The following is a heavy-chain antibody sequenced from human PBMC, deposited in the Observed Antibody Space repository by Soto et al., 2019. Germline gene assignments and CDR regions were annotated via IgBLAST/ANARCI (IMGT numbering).Heavy chain of an antibody. CDR2: ISYDGSNQ. Sequence: PGGSLRLSCAASGFTFNIYGMHWVRQAPDKGLEWVALISYDGSNQYYADSVKGRFTISRDNSKNTLFLQMNSQRADDTAVYYCAKDQASGQGPFDSWGQGTLVTVSS. V-gene: IGHV3-30*18. CDR3: AKDQASGQGPFDS. CDR1: GFTFNIYG. J-gene: IGHJ4*02.